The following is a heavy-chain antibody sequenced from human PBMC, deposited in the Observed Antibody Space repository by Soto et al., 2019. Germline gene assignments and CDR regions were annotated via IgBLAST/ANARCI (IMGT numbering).Heavy chain of an antibody. V-gene: IGHV2-5*02. Sequence: QITLKDSGPTLVKPTQTLTLTCTFSGFSLSTSGVGVGWIRQPPGKALEWLALIYWDDDKGYSPSLKSRLTVSKDTSKNQVVPTVSNMDPVDTATDFCVHFDYGSGCYFNRGFDFWGQGTLVTVSS. CDR1: GFSLSTSGVG. CDR3: VHFDYGSGCYFNRGFDF. D-gene: IGHD3-10*01. CDR2: IYWDDDK. J-gene: IGHJ4*02.